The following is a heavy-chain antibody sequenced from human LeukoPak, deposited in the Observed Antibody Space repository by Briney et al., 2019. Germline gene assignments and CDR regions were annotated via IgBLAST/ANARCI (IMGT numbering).Heavy chain of an antibody. D-gene: IGHD3-9*01. J-gene: IGHJ4*02. CDR2: ISSSSSYI. Sequence: GGSLRLSCAASGFTFSSYSMNWVRPAPGEGLEWVSSISSSSSYIYYADSVKGRFTISRDNAKNSLYLQMNSLRAEDTAVYYCAIPGYDILTGYYTPDYWGQGNLVTVSS. V-gene: IGHV3-21*01. CDR3: AIPGYDILTGYYTPDY. CDR1: GFTFSSYS.